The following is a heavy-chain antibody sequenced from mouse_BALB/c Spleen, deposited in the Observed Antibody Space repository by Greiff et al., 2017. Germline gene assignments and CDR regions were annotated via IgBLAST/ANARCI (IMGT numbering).Heavy chain of an antibody. D-gene: IGHD1-2*01. V-gene: IGHV2-9*02. CDR1: GFSLTSYG. CDR2: IWAGGST. CDR3: ARDQGTATGAMDY. Sequence: QVQLKESGPGLVAPSQSLSITCTVSGFSLTSYGVHWVRQPPGKGLEWLGVIWAGGSTNYNSALMSRLSISKDNSKSQVFLKMNSLQTDDTAMYYCARDQGTATGAMDYWGQGTSVTVSS. J-gene: IGHJ4*01.